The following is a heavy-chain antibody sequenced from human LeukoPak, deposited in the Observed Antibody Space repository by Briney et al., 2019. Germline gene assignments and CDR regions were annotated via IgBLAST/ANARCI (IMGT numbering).Heavy chain of an antibody. V-gene: IGHV1-18*01. D-gene: IGHD6-13*01. J-gene: IGHJ4*02. Sequence: GSSVTVSCKASGYTFTSYGISWVRQAPAQGREWMGWISAYNGNTNYAQKIQGRVTMTTDTSTSTAYMELRRLRSDDTAVYYCARGYDYGGQGTLVTVSS. CDR3: ARGYDY. CDR2: ISAYNGNT. CDR1: GYTFTSYG.